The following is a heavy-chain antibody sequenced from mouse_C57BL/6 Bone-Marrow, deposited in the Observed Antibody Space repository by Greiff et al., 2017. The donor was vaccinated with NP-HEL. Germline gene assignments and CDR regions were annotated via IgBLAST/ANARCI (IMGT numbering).Heavy chain of an antibody. CDR2: INYDGSST. V-gene: IGHV5-16*01. J-gene: IGHJ1*03. Sequence: EVHLVESEGGLVQPGSSMKLSCTASGFTFSDYYMAWVRQVPEKGLEWVANINYDGSSTYYLDSLKSRFIISRDNAKNILYLQMSSLKSEDTATYYCARDRGREYEGYCDVWGTGTTVTVSS. CDR1: GFTFSDYY. D-gene: IGHD2-14*01. CDR3: ARDRGREYEGYCDV.